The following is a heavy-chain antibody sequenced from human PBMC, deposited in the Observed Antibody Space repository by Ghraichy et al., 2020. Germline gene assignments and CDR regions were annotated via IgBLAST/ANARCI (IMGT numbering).Heavy chain of an antibody. CDR2: MNPNSGNT. CDR3: ARGEYIGRTFDP. CDR1: GYTFTSYD. Sequence: ASVKVSCKASGYTFTSYDINWVRQSTGQGLEWMGWMNPNSGNTGYAQKFQGRVTMTRNTSISTAYMELSSLRSEDTAVYYCARGEYIGRTFDPWGQGTLVTVSS. D-gene: IGHD1-1*01. J-gene: IGHJ5*02. V-gene: IGHV1-8*01.